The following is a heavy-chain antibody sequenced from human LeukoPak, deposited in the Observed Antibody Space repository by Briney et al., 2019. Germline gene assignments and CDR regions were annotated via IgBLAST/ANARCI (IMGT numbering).Heavy chain of an antibody. CDR1: GGSFSGYY. J-gene: IGHJ4*02. CDR3: ARERIAAADY. D-gene: IGHD6-13*01. Sequence: PSETLSLTCAVYGGSFSGYYWSWIRQAPGKGLEWVSYISSSGGTIYYADSVKGRFTISRDNAKNSLYLQMNSLRAEDTAVYYCARERIAAADYWGQGTLVTVSS. CDR2: ISSSGGTI. V-gene: IGHV3-11*01.